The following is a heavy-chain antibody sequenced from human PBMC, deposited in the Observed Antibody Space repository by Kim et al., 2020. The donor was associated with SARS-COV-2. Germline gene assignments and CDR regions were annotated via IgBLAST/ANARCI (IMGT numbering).Heavy chain of an antibody. CDR2: INPKSGGT. J-gene: IGHJ6*01. D-gene: IGHD3-10*02. CDR3: ARDGDPYVADANGMDV. V-gene: IGHV1-2*05. CDR1: GYTFTGHY. Sequence: ASVKVSCKASGYTFTGHYIHWVRQAPGQGLEWMGRINPKSGGTHYAQKFQGRVTMTRDTSINTVYLEIIKLRSDETVIYYCARDGDPYVADANGMDVWGQGTAVTVSS.